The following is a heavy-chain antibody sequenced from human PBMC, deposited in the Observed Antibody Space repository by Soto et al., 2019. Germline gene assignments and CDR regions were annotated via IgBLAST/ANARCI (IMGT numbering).Heavy chain of an antibody. CDR2: ISLYRDGT. D-gene: IGHD2-2*01. V-gene: IGHV1-18*01. CDR3: ARVVPGAEAWFGP. J-gene: IGHJ5*02. CDR1: GDTFCNYG. Sequence: QVQLVQSGGEVKRPGASLKVSCKTSGDTFCNYGITWVRQAPGQPLEWLGWISLYRDGTNYAQKFQGRVSMTTDTSTTTAYMELRSLRSDDTAVYYCARVVPGAEAWFGPWGQGTLVTVSS.